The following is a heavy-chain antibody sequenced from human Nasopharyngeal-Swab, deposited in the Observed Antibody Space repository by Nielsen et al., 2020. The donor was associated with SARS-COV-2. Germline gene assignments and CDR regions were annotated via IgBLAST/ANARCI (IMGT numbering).Heavy chain of an antibody. CDR3: ARDWTTGTTHYFDY. D-gene: IGHD1-1*01. V-gene: IGHV3-33*01. CDR2: IWYDGSNK. CDR1: GFTFSSYG. Sequence: GGSLRLSCAASGFTFSSYGMHWVRQAPGKGLEWVAVIWYDGSNKYYADSVKSRFTISRDNSKNTLYLQMNSLRAEDTAVYYCARDWTTGTTHYFDYWGQGTLVTVSS. J-gene: IGHJ4*02.